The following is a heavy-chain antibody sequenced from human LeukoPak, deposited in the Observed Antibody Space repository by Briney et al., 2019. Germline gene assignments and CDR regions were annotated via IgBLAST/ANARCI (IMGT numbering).Heavy chain of an antibody. CDR2: VHYSGST. Sequence: SQTLSLSCTVSGASISNSAYYWLWIRQPPGEGLECIGTVHYSGSTFYNPSLKSRVNISVDTSKNQFSLQLSSVTAADTAVYYCARLFFVIDTWGQGTLVTVSS. V-gene: IGHV4-39*01. CDR3: ARLFFVIDT. CDR1: GASISNSAYY. D-gene: IGHD3-3*01. J-gene: IGHJ5*02.